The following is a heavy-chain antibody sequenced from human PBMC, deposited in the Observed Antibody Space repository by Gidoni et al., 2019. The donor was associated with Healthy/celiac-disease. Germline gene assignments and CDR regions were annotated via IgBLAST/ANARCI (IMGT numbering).Heavy chain of an antibody. CDR3: ARDERDIVVPRGMDV. V-gene: IGHV3-30-3*01. J-gene: IGHJ6*02. D-gene: IGHD2-2*01. CDR2: ISYDGSNK. CDR1: GFTFSRYA. Sequence: QVQLVESGGGGVPPGRSLRLSCAASGFTFSRYAMHWVRQAPGQGPEWVAVISYDGSNKYYADSVKGRFTISRDNSKNTLYLQMNSLRAEDTAVYYCARDERDIVVPRGMDVWGQGTTVTVSS.